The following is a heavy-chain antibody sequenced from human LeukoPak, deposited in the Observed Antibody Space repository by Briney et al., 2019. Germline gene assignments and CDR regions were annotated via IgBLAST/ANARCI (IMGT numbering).Heavy chain of an antibody. CDR2: IYTSGST. Sequence: SETLSLTCTVSGCSISSYYWTWIRQPAGKGLEWIGHIYTSGSTNYNPSLKSRVTVSLDTSKNQFSLKLTSVTAADTAVYYCAREFSFWGQGTMVTVSS. V-gene: IGHV4-4*07. J-gene: IGHJ3*01. CDR3: AREFSF. CDR1: GCSISSYY.